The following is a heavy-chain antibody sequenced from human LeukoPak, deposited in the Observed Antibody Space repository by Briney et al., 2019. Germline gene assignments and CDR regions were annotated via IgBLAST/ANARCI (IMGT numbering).Heavy chain of an antibody. CDR1: GYTLTELS. V-gene: IGHV1-24*01. CDR3: ARGDIYYGMDV. CDR2: FDPEDGET. J-gene: IGHJ6*02. Sequence: ASVKVSCKVSGYTLTELSMHWVRQAPGKGLEWMGGFDPEDGETIYAQKLQGRVTMTTDTSTSTAYMELRSLRSDDTAVYYCARGDIYYGMDVWGQGTTVTVSS.